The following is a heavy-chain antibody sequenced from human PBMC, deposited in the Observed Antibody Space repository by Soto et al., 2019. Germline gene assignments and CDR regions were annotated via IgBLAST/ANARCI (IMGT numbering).Heavy chain of an antibody. CDR2: ISYDGSNK. D-gene: IGHD1-1*01. CDR3: VRDYNDGIGRYDY. V-gene: IGHV3-30*14. J-gene: IGHJ4*02. CDR1: GFAFSSYA. Sequence: QVQLEESGGAVVQPGRSLRLSCAASGFAFSSYAMQWVRQAPGKGLEWVAGISYDGSNKHYADSVKGRYTISRDNSKTTLFHLTNSLSTEDTAVYYCVRDYNDGIGRYDYWGQGTPVTVSS.